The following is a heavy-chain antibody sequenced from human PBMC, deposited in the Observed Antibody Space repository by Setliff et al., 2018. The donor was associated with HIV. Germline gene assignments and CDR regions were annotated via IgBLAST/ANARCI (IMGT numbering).Heavy chain of an antibody. D-gene: IGHD6-19*01. CDR1: GDSIRTGAYY. J-gene: IGHJ4*02. CDR2: VYYDGRT. V-gene: IGHV4-39*07. Sequence: SETLSLTCTGSGDSIRTGAYYWGWIRQPPGKGLAWIGSVYYDGRTFYNPSLKSRLAISVDTSKNQFSLRLNSVTAADTAVYFCARGGTVSADFDSWGQGTPVTVSS. CDR3: ARGGTVSADFDS.